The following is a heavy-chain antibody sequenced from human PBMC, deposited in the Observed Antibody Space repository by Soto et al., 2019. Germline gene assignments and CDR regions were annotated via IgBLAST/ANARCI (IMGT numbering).Heavy chain of an antibody. Sequence: ASVKVSCKASGYTFTSCDINWVRQATGQGLEWMGWMNPNSGNTGYAQKFQGRVTMTRNTSISTAYMELSSLRSEDTAVYYCARGLWIQLWYHFYYYYGMDVWGQGTTVTVSS. CDR1: GYTFTSCD. V-gene: IGHV1-8*01. J-gene: IGHJ6*02. D-gene: IGHD5-18*01. CDR3: ARGLWIQLWYHFYYYYGMDV. CDR2: MNPNSGNT.